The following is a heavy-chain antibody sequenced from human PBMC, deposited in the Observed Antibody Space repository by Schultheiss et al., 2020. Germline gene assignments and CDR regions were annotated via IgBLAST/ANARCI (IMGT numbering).Heavy chain of an antibody. J-gene: IGHJ4*02. Sequence: GSLRLSCAASGFTFSSYAMSWVRQAPGKGLEWVSAISGSGGSTYYADSVKGRFTISRDNSKNTLYLQMNSLRAEDTAVYYCAKSVLGTIAAAGIDYWGQGTLVTVSS. D-gene: IGHD6-13*01. CDR2: ISGSGGST. CDR1: GFTFSSYA. V-gene: IGHV3-23*01. CDR3: AKSVLGTIAAAGIDY.